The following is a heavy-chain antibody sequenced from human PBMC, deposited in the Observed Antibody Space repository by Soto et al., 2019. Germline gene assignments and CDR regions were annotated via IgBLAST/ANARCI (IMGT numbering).Heavy chain of an antibody. CDR2: ISGGNTI. J-gene: IGHJ3*02. Sequence: QVQVVESGGGLVKPGGSLRLSCAGSGFTFSEYYMSWIRQIPGKGLEWIAYISGGNTIYYIETVKGRFTLSRDSAKKSLYLQMDSLRAEDTAVYYCVRGHSGIDICGQGTMVTVSS. CDR3: VRGHSGIDI. D-gene: IGHD5-12*01. CDR1: GFTFSEYY. V-gene: IGHV3-11*01.